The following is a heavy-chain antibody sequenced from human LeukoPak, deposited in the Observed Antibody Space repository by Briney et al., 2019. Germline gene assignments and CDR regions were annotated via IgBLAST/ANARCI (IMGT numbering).Heavy chain of an antibody. D-gene: IGHD1-26*01. V-gene: IGHV1-2*02. CDR1: GYTFTGYY. Sequence: ASVKVSCKASGYTFTGYYMHWVRQPPGQGLEWMGWINPNSGGTNYAQKFQGRVTMTRDTSISTAYMELSRLRSDDTAVYYCARDSGGSYYKAFDYWGQGTLVTVSS. J-gene: IGHJ4*02. CDR3: ARDSGGSYYKAFDY. CDR2: INPNSGGT.